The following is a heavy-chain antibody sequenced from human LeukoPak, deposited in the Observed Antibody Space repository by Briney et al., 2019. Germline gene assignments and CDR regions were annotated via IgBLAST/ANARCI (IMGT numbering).Heavy chain of an antibody. Sequence: SETLSLTCTVSGGSISSSFWSWIRQPPGRGLEWIGYIYYSGTTNYNPSLKSRATISADTSKNQFSLTLNSVTAADTAIYYCARPNNYYDLDVWGQGTTVTVSS. CDR1: GGSISSSF. D-gene: IGHD2-8*01. J-gene: IGHJ6*02. CDR2: IYYSGTT. CDR3: ARPNNYYDLDV. V-gene: IGHV4-59*08.